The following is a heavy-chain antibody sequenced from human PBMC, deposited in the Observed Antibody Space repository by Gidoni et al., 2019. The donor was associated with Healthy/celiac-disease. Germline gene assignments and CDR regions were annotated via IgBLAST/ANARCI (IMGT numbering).Heavy chain of an antibody. J-gene: IGHJ6*03. Sequence: QVQLVESGGGVVQPGRSLRPSCAASGFTCSSYGMHWVRQAPGKGLEWVAVIWYDGSNKYYADSVKGRFTISRDNSKNTLYLQMNSLRAEDTAVYYCARDGNSMDVWGKGTTVTVSS. CDR1: GFTCSSYG. CDR2: IWYDGSNK. D-gene: IGHD1-1*01. CDR3: ARDGNSMDV. V-gene: IGHV3-33*01.